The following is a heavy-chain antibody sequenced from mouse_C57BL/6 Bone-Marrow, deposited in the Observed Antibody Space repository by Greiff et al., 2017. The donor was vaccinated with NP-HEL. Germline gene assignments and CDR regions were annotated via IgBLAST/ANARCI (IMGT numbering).Heavy chain of an antibody. V-gene: IGHV1-76*01. CDR3: AREGED. CDR1: GYTFTDYY. Sequence: VQVVESGAELVRPGASVKLSCKASGYTFTDYYINWVKQRPGQGLEWIARIYPGSGNTYYNEKFKGKATLTAEKSSSTAYMQLSSLTSEDSAVYFCAREGEDWGQGTTLTVSS. CDR2: IYPGSGNT. J-gene: IGHJ2*01.